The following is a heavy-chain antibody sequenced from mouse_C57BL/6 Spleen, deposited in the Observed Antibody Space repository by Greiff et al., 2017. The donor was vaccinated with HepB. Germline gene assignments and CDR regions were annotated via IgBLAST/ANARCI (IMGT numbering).Heavy chain of an antibody. J-gene: IGHJ4*01. D-gene: IGHD3-2*02. V-gene: IGHV1-64*01. Sequence: QVQLQQPGAELVKPGASVKLSCKASGYTFTSYWMHWVKQRPGQGLEWIGMIHPNSGSTNYNEKFKSKATLTVDKSSSTAYMQLSSLTSEDSAVYYCARPQTAQATRYYAMDYWGQGTSVTVSS. CDR2: IHPNSGST. CDR3: ARPQTAQATRYYAMDY. CDR1: GYTFTSYW.